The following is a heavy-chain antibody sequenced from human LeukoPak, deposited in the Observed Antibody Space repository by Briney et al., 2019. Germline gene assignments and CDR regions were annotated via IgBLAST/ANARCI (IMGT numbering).Heavy chain of an antibody. J-gene: IGHJ6*02. CDR2: INHSGST. CDR1: GGSFSGYY. V-gene: IGHV4-34*01. D-gene: IGHD3-10*01. Sequence: SETLSLTCAVYGGSFSGYYWSWIRQPPGKGLEWIGEINHSGSTNYNPSLKSRVTISVDTSKNQFSLKLSSVTAADTAVYYCARGHRNRRGSGSWLDSRQNYYYYGMDVWGQGTTVTVSS. CDR3: ARGHRNRRGSGSWLDSRQNYYYYGMDV.